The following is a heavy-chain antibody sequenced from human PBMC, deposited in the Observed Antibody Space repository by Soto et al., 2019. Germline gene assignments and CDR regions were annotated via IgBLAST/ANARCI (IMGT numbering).Heavy chain of an antibody. J-gene: IGHJ4*01. CDR1: VYPRTGYY. V-gene: IGHV1-2*02. CDR3: ERGGMDTSMDQTDY. D-gene: IGHD5-18*01. Sequence: ASVKLSCKASVYPRTGYYMHWVRQAPGQGLEWMGSINPNSGGTNYAQKFQGRVTMTRDTSISTAYMEPRRLRSDDTALYYCERGGMDTSMDQTDYWGQGTMVTVS. CDR2: INPNSGGT.